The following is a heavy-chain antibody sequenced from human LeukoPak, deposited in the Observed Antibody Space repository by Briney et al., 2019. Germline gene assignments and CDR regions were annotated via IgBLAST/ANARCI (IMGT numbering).Heavy chain of an antibody. CDR1: GITLSNYG. J-gene: IGHJ4*02. CDR3: AKDRYSGYDLVDY. D-gene: IGHD5-12*01. V-gene: IGHV3-23*01. Sequence: GGFLRLSCAVSGITLSNYGMSWVRQAPGKGLEWVAGISGSGGRTNYADSVRGRFTISRDNSKNTLYLQMNSLRAEDTAVYYCAKDRYSGYDLVDYWGQGTLVTVSS. CDR2: ISGSGGRT.